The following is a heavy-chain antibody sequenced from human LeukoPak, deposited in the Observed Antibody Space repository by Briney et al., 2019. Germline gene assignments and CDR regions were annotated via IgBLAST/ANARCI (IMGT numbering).Heavy chain of an antibody. J-gene: IGHJ3*01. V-gene: IGHV4-31*03. CDR1: GGSISSGGYY. CDR3: ARVGLYSGYDSGS. CDR2: IYYSGST. D-gene: IGHD5-12*01. Sequence: PPQTLSLTCTVSGGSISSGGYYWSWIRQHPGKGLEWIGYIYYSGSTYYNPSLKSRVTISVDTSKNQFSLKLSSVTAADTAVYYCARVGLYSGYDSGSWGQGTMVTVSS.